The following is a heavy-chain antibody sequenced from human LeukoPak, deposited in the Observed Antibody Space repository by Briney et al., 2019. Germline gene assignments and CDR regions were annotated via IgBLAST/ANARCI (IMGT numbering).Heavy chain of an antibody. CDR2: INPNSGGT. J-gene: IGHJ6*03. CDR1: GYTFIAYD. CDR3: ASLSVGGSYHDDYYMDV. V-gene: IGHV1-2*02. D-gene: IGHD1-26*01. Sequence: ASVKVSCKASGYTFIAYDMHWVRQAPGQGLEWMGGINPNSGGTNYAQKFQGRVTMTRDTSISTAYMELSRLRSDDTAVYYCASLSVGGSYHDDYYMDVWGKGTTVTVSS.